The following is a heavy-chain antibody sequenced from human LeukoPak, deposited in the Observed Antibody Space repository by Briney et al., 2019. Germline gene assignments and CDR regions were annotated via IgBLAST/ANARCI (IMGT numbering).Heavy chain of an antibody. CDR2: INHSGST. V-gene: IGHV4-34*01. Sequence: PSEALSLTCAVYGGSFIGYYWSWIRQPPGKGLEWIGEINHSGSTNYNPSLKSRVTKSVDTSKNQFSLKLSSVTAADTAVYYCARRPAAMSGNWFDPWGQGTLVTVSS. CDR3: ARRPAAMSGNWFDP. D-gene: IGHD2-2*01. CDR1: GGSFIGYY. J-gene: IGHJ5*02.